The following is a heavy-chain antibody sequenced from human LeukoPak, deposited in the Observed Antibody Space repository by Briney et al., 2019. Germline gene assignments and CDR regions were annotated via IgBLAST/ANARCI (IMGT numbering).Heavy chain of an antibody. Sequence: GGSLRLSCAASGFTVSSNYMSWVRQAPGKGLEWVSVIYSGGSTYYADSVKGRFTISRDNSKNTLYLRMNSLRAEDTAVYYCARDVGDSSKGMGVWGQGTTVTVSS. CDR2: IYSGGST. J-gene: IGHJ6*02. D-gene: IGHD3-16*02. V-gene: IGHV3-53*01. CDR1: GFTVSSNY. CDR3: ARDVGDSSKGMGV.